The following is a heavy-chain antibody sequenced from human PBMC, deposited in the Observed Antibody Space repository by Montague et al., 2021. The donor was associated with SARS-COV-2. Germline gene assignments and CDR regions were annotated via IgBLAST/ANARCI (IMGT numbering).Heavy chain of an antibody. CDR1: GFTFSSYA. CDR3: AKDRQLVGDDAFDI. Sequence: SLRLSCAASGFTFSSYAMRWVRQAPGKGLEWVSTISISDGNTYYADSVKGRFTISRDNSKNTLYLQMNSLRAEDTAVYYCAKDRQLVGDDAFDIWGQGTMVTVSS. CDR2: ISISDGNT. V-gene: IGHV3-23*01. D-gene: IGHD6-13*01. J-gene: IGHJ3*02.